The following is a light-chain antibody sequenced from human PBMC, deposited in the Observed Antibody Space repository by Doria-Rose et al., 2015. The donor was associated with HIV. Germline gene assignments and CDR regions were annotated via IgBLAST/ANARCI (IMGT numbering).Light chain of an antibody. Sequence: TQSPGTLSLSPGERATLSCRASQSFSSTYLAWYQQKPGQAPSLLTYDGSTRATGIPDRFSASGSGTDLTLTINRLEPEDFALYYCHQYGASWTFGQGTKVEI. V-gene: IGKV3-20*01. CDR2: DGS. J-gene: IGKJ1*01. CDR3: HQYGASWT. CDR1: QSFSSTY.